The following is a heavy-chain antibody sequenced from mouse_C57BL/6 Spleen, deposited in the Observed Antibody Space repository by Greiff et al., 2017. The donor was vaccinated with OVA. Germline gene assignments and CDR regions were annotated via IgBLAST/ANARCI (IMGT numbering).Heavy chain of an antibody. D-gene: IGHD2-5*01. CDR1: GYTFTSYW. Sequence: QVQLQQPGAELVMPGASVKLSCKASGYTFTSYWMHWVKQRPGQGLEWIGEIDPSDSYTNYNQKFKGKSTLTVDKSSSTAYMQLSSLTSEDSAVYYCARGYSNYVRGAMDYWGQGTSVTVSS. J-gene: IGHJ4*01. CDR2: IDPSDSYT. CDR3: ARGYSNYVRGAMDY. V-gene: IGHV1-69*01.